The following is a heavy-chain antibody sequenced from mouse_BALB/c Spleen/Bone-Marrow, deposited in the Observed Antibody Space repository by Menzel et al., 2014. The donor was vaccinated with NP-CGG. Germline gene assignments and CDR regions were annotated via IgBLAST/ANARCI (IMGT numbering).Heavy chain of an antibody. Sequence: EVQLQQSGTVLARPGASVKMSCKASGYTFTSYWMHWVKQRPGQGLEWIGAIYPGNSDTSYNQKFKGKAKLTAVTSTSTAYMELSSLTNEDSAVYHCTKITAATGYFDVWGAGTTVTVSS. CDR2: IYPGNSDT. CDR3: TKITAATGYFDV. CDR1: GYTFTSYW. D-gene: IGHD1-2*01. J-gene: IGHJ1*01. V-gene: IGHV1-5*01.